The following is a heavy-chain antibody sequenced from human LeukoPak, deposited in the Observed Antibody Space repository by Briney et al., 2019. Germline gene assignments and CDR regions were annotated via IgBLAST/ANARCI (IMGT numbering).Heavy chain of an antibody. CDR3: AKDADDYVSYFDY. CDR1: GFTFSGYA. J-gene: IGHJ4*02. Sequence: PGGSLRLSCAASGFTFSGYAIHWVRQAPGKGLEWVAVIWYDGSNQYYADSVKGRFTISGDSSKNTLFLQMNSLRAEDTAVYYCAKDADDYVSYFDYWGQGTLVTVSS. V-gene: IGHV3-33*06. CDR2: IWYDGSNQ. D-gene: IGHD4-17*01.